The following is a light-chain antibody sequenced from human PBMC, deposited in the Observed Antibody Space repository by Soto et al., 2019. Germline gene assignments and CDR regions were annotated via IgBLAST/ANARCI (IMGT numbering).Light chain of an antibody. Sequence: SSELTQPPSVSVAPGKTARITCGGDNIGTKSVHWYQQKPGQAPVLVIYYDSDRPSGIPEGFSGSNSGNTATLTISGVEAGDEADYYCQVWDSSSDHYVFGTGTKLTVL. CDR2: YDS. V-gene: IGLV3-21*04. CDR1: NIGTKS. CDR3: QVWDSSSDHYV. J-gene: IGLJ1*01.